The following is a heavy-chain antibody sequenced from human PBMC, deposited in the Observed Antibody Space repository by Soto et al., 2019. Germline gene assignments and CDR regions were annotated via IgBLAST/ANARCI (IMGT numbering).Heavy chain of an antibody. CDR1: GFTFSSYG. J-gene: IGHJ3*02. CDR2: ISGSGGSI. D-gene: IGHD7-27*01. CDR3: AKLQSRELGRGAFDI. Sequence: EVQLLESGGGFVQPGGSLRLSCEASGFTFSSYGMSWVRQAPGKGLEWVSGISGSGGSIYYADSVKGRFTISRDNSKNTLYLQMTSLRAEDTAVYYCAKLQSRELGRGAFDIWGQGTMVTVSS. V-gene: IGHV3-23*01.